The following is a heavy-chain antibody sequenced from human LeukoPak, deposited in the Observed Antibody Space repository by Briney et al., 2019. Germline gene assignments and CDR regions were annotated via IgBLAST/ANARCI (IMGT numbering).Heavy chain of an antibody. V-gene: IGHV4-34*01. CDR2: INHSGST. D-gene: IGHD3-16*01. Sequence: KPSETLSLTCAVYGGSFSGYYWSWIRQPPGKGLEWIGEINHSGSTNYNPSLKSRVTISVDTSKNQFSLKLSSVTAADTAVYYCARAGGRATPYYYYYYYMDVWGKGTTVTVSS. J-gene: IGHJ6*03. CDR1: GGSFSGYY. CDR3: ARAGGRATPYYYYYYYMDV.